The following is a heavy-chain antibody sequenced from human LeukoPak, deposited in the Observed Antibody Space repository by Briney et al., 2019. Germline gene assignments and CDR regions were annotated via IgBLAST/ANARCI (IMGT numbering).Heavy chain of an antibody. Sequence: GSLRLSCAASGFTVSSNDMSWVRQAPGKGLECISVIYSGGSTDYADSVKGRFTISRDNSKNTLYLQMNSLRAEDTAVYYCAKDSIVVVTLTYYFDYWGQGTLVTVSS. V-gene: IGHV3-53*05. CDR3: AKDSIVVVTLTYYFDY. CDR2: IYSGGST. D-gene: IGHD2-21*02. J-gene: IGHJ4*02. CDR1: GFTVSSND.